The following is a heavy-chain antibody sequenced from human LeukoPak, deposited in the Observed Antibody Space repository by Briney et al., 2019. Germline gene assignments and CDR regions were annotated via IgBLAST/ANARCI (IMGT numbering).Heavy chain of an antibody. D-gene: IGHD2-21*01. CDR1: GGSFSSSNW. CDR3: ARAPIVVELNAFDI. V-gene: IGHV4-4*02. Sequence: SETLSLTCAVSGGSFSSSNWWSWVRQPPGKGLEWIGEIYHSGSTNYNPSLKSRVTISVDKSKNQFSLKLGSVTAADTAVYYCARAPIVVELNAFDIWGQGTMVTVSS. CDR2: IYHSGST. J-gene: IGHJ3*02.